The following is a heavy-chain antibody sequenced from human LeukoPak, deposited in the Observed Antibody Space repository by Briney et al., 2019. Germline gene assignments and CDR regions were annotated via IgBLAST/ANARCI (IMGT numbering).Heavy chain of an antibody. CDR2: VIPILGTT. Sequence: ASVKLSCKASGGTFSNDAVSWVRQAPGEGLKWMGRVIPILGTTNYAHNFQGRVTITADHDNHTPYMELRSLRSEDTAVYFCARGPNSDWRTGFFFRYFDDWGQGTLITVSS. V-gene: IGHV1-69*11. CDR3: ARGPNSDWRTGFFFRYFDD. J-gene: IGHJ4*02. D-gene: IGHD3/OR15-3a*01. CDR1: GGTFSNDA.